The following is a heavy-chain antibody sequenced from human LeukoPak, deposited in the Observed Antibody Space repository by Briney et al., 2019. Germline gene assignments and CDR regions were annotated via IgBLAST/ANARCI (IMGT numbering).Heavy chain of an antibody. D-gene: IGHD2-8*02. CDR2: IYSDGSI. CDR1: GVSVSSIY. J-gene: IGHJ2*01. Sequence: GGSLRLSCAASGVSVSSIYMNWVRQAPGKRPEWVSVIYSDGSIYYADSEEGRFTISRDNSKNTLYLQMNTLRAEDTAVYYCARGGGSETGGGTGFFDLWGRGTLVTVSS. V-gene: IGHV3-53*01. CDR3: ARGGGSETGGGTGFFDL.